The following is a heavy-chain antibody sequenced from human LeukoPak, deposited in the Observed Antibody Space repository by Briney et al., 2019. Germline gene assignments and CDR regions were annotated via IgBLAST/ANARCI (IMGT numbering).Heavy chain of an antibody. V-gene: IGHV3-74*01. CDR2: INNDGSST. CDR1: GFTFSSYW. D-gene: IGHD2-21*02. J-gene: IGHJ4*02. CDR3: ARLTAFDY. Sequence: GGYLRLSCAASGFTFSSYWMHWDRQAPGKGLVWVSRINNDGSSTSYADSVKGRFTISRDNAKNTLYLQMNSLRAEDTAVYYCARLTAFDYWGQGTLGTVSS.